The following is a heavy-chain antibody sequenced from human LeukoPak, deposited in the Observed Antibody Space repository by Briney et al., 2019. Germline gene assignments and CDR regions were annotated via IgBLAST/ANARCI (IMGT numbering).Heavy chain of an antibody. J-gene: IGHJ4*02. CDR2: INWNSGSI. CDR1: GFTFDDYA. V-gene: IGHV3-9*01. Sequence: PGGSLRLSCAASGFTFDDYAMHWVRQAPGKGLEWVSGINWNSGSIGYADSVKGRFTISRDNAKNSLYLQMNSLRAEDTAVYYCAGDSEQQLVMEYFDYWGQGTLVTVSS. D-gene: IGHD6-13*01. CDR3: AGDSEQQLVMEYFDY.